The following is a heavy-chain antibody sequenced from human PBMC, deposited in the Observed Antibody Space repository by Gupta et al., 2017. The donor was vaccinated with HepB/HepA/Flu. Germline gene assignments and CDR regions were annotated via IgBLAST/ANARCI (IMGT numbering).Heavy chain of an antibody. Sequence: EVQLVESGGGLVQPGGSLRLSCAASGFTFSRYWMHWVRQVPGKGLVWVSRIDSDGSSTTYADSVKGRFTVSRDNAKNTLYLQMNSLRVEDTAVYYCARRFRYCTGSSCYSPSNFYYMDVWGKGTTVTVSS. V-gene: IGHV3-74*01. CDR2: IDSDGSST. CDR3: ARRFRYCTGSSCYSPSNFYYMDV. J-gene: IGHJ6*03. D-gene: IGHD2-15*01. CDR1: GFTFSRYW.